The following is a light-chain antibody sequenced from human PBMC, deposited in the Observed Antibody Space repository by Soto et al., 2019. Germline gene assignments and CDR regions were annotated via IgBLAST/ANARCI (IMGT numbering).Light chain of an antibody. CDR2: AAS. Sequence: AIRMTQSPSSFSASTGDRVTITCRASQGISSYLAWYQHKPGKAPKLVICAASSLLSGVPSRFSGSGSGTDFTLTITTLQPEDFATYYCQQSYRSPYTFAQGTNLEIK. V-gene: IGKV1-8*01. CDR3: QQSYRSPYT. J-gene: IGKJ2*01. CDR1: QGISSY.